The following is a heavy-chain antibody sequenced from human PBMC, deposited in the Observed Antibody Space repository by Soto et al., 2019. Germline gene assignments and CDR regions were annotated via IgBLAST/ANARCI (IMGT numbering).Heavy chain of an antibody. V-gene: IGHV1-69*06. J-gene: IGHJ5*02. CDR3: ARGYYDFWSGYLQYNWFDP. Sequence: SVNVSCKASGGTFSSYAISWVRQAPGQGLEWMGGIIPIFGTANYAQKFQGRVTITADKSTSTAYMELSSLRSEDTAVYYCARGYYDFWSGYLQYNWFDPWGQGTLVTVSS. D-gene: IGHD3-3*01. CDR1: GGTFSSYA. CDR2: IIPIFGTA.